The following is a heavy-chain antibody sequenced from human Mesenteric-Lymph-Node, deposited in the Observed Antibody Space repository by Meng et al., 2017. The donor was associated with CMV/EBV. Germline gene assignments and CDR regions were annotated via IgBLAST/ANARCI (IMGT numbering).Heavy chain of an antibody. J-gene: IGHJ6*02. CDR2: ISSSSSYI. V-gene: IGHV3-21*01. Sequence: GESLKISCAASGFTFGSHSMNWVRQAPGKGLEWVSSISSSSSYIYYADSLKGRFTVSRDNAENSLFLQMNSLRVEDTAVYYCARTSSSFYYYYGMDVWGQGTTVTVSS. D-gene: IGHD6-6*01. CDR3: ARTSSSFYYYYGMDV. CDR1: GFTFGSHS.